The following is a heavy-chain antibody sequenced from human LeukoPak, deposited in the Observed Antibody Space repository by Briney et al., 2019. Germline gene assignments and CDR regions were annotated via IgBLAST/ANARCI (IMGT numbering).Heavy chain of an antibody. D-gene: IGHD6-13*01. V-gene: IGHV4-4*07. Sequence: KPSETLSLPCTVSGGSFSSYYWNWIRQPAGKGLEWIGRIYTSGSTNYNPSLKSRVTMSVDTSKNQFSLKLNSVTAADTAVYYCARAGDSTSPLDYWGQGTLVTVSS. CDR1: GGSFSSYY. CDR2: IYTSGST. J-gene: IGHJ4*02. CDR3: ARAGDSTSPLDY.